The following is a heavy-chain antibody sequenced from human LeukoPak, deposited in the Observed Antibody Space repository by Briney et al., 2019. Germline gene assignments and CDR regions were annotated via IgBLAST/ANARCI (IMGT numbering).Heavy chain of an antibody. D-gene: IGHD7-27*01. J-gene: IGHJ6*02. CDR3: ARGMNWGYYYYYYYGMDV. V-gene: IGHV4-31*03. CDR1: GGSISSGGYY. CDR2: IYYSGST. Sequence: SQTLSLTCTVSGGSISSGGYYWSWIRQHPGKGLEWIGYIYYSGSTYYNPSLKSRVTISVDTSKNQFSLKLSSVTAADTAVYYCARGMNWGYYYYYYYGMDVWGQGTTVTVSS.